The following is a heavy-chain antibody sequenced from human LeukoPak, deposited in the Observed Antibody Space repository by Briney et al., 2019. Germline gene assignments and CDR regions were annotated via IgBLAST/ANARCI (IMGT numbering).Heavy chain of an antibody. Sequence: GGSLRLSCAASGFTFSSNYMSWVRQAPGKGLEWVSVIYTGGSTYYSDSVKGRFTISRDNSKNTLLLQMNSLRADDTAVYYCARGISGREWYVDYSGQGTLVTVSS. V-gene: IGHV3-66*01. D-gene: IGHD3-3*01. J-gene: IGHJ4*02. CDR1: GFTFSSNY. CDR2: IYTGGST. CDR3: ARGISGREWYVDY.